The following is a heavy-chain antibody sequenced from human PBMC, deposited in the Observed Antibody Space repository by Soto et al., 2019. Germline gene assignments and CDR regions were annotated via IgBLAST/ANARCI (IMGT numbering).Heavy chain of an antibody. Sequence: LSLTCTVSGGSISIYYWSWIRQPPGKGLEWIGYIYYSGSTNYNPSLKSRVTISVDTSKNQFSLKLSSVTAADTAVYYCARGAVIVVPAAISAGWFDPWGQGTLVTVSS. V-gene: IGHV4-59*08. CDR3: ARGAVIVVPAAISAGWFDP. CDR1: GGSISIYY. D-gene: IGHD2-2*01. J-gene: IGHJ5*02. CDR2: IYYSGST.